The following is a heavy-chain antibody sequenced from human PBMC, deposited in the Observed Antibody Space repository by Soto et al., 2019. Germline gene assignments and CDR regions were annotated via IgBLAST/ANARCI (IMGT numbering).Heavy chain of an antibody. CDR1: GYTVSSNY. D-gene: IGHD6-6*01. J-gene: IGHJ6*02. V-gene: IGHV3-53*01. CDR2: IYSGGST. CDR3: AREEEAAPGEYYGMDV. Sequence: PGGSLRLSCAASGYTVSSNYMSWVRQAPGKGLEWVSVIYSGGSTYYADSVKGRFTISRDNSKDTLYLQMNCLRAEDTAVYYCAREEEAAPGEYYGMDVWGQGTTVTVSS.